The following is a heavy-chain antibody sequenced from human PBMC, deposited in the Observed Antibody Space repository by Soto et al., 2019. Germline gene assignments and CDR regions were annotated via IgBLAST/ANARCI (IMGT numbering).Heavy chain of an antibody. J-gene: IGHJ4*02. D-gene: IGHD3-22*01. V-gene: IGHV1-18*01. Sequence: QVQLVQSGPEVKMPGASVKVSCKTSGYTFTAYGLSWLRQAPGQRPEWMGWVSTTDDRTNYAQKFQTRVTMTTDRSTTTTAMDLRSLRGDDTAVYYCARELNTESSAYYAFAFWGQGTLVTVSS. CDR2: VSTTDDRT. CDR1: GYTFTAYG. CDR3: ARELNTESSAYYAFAF.